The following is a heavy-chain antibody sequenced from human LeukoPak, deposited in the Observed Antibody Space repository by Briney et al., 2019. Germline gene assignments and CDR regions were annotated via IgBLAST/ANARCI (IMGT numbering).Heavy chain of an antibody. J-gene: IGHJ4*02. V-gene: IGHV3-74*01. CDR3: ARTGGGYYYDSSGYYY. D-gene: IGHD3-22*01. CDR2: INSDGSST. Sequence: GGSLRLSCAASGFTFSSYAMHWVRQAPGKGLEWVSRINSDGSSTSYADSVKGRFTISRDNAKNTLYLQMNSLRAEDTAVYYCARTGGGYYYDSSGYYYWGQGTLVTVSS. CDR1: GFTFSSYA.